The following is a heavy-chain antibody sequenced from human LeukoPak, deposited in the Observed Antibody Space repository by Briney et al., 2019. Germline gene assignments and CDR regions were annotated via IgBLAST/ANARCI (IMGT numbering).Heavy chain of an antibody. CDR2: IYYSGST. CDR1: GGSISNYY. V-gene: IGHV4-59*12. J-gene: IGHJ4*02. CDR3: ARGFRTFDY. Sequence: SETLSLTCAVSGGSISNYYWTWIRQPPGKGLEWIGYIYYSGSTNYNPSLKSRVTISVDTSKNQFSLKLSSVTAADTAVYYCARGFRTFDYWGQGTLVTVSS.